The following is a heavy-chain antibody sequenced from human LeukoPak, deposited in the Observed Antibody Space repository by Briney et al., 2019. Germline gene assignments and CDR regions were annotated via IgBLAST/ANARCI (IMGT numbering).Heavy chain of an antibody. CDR1: GFTFSYYA. CDR3: AKGVRYLDWWILDY. Sequence: GGSLRLSCAASGFTFSYYAMGWVRQAPGKGLEWVSAISGSNNAYYTESVKGRFTISRDNSKNTLYLQMNTLRAEDTAVYYCAKGVRYLDWWILDYWGQGTLVPVSS. V-gene: IGHV3-23*01. J-gene: IGHJ4*02. CDR2: ISGSNNA. D-gene: IGHD3-9*01.